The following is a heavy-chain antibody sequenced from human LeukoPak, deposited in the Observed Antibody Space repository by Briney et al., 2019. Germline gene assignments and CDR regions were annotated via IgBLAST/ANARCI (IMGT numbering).Heavy chain of an antibody. J-gene: IGHJ4*02. CDR1: GFIFSNYW. CDR3: AKGGGYYYDSSGYVYFDY. Sequence: PGGSLRLSCAASGFIFSNYWMSWVRQAPGKGLEWVSAISGSGGSTYYADSVKGRFTISRDNSKNTLYLQMNSLRAEDTAVYYCAKGGGYYYDSSGYVYFDYWGQGTLVTVSS. CDR2: ISGSGGST. D-gene: IGHD3-22*01. V-gene: IGHV3-23*01.